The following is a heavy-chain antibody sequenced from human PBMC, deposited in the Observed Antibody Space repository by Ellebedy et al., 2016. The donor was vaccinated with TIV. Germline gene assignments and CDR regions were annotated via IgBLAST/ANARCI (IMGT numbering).Heavy chain of an antibody. CDR3: AKDGRDNGVFVLGTQFDD. J-gene: IGHJ4*02. Sequence: GGSLRLSXPASGSTFSNFGMSWVRQPPGKGLGWISAISGSGPPTNYADTVKGRFTISRDNSKNTLYLQMNSLRAEDTAVYYCAKDGRDNGVFVLGTQFDDWGQGTLVTVSS. D-gene: IGHD3-16*01. V-gene: IGHV3-23*01. CDR2: ISGSGPPT. CDR1: GSTFSNFG.